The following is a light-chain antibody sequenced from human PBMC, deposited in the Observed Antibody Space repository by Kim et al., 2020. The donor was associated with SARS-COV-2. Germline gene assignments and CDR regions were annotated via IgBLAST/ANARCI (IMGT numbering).Light chain of an antibody. CDR2: EVS. J-gene: IGLJ2*01. CDR1: SSDVGNYNL. V-gene: IGLV2-23*02. Sequence: QSALTQPASVSGSPGQSITISCTGTSSDVGNYNLVSWYQQHPGSAPKLMIYEVSKRPSGVSNRFSGSKSGNTASLTISGLQAEDEADYYCCSYAGSSTLVFGGGTKVTVL. CDR3: CSYAGSSTLV.